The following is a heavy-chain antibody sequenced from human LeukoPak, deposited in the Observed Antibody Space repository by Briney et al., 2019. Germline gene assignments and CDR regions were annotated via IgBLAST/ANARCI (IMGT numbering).Heavy chain of an antibody. CDR1: GYTFTSYD. CDR2: MNPNSGNT. D-gene: IGHD6-19*01. Sequence: DSVKVSCKASGYTFTSYDINWVRQATGQGLEWMGWMNPNSGNTGYAQKLQGRVTMTTDTSTSTAYMELRSLRSDDTAVYYCARLSSGWDFDYWGQGTLVTVSS. J-gene: IGHJ4*02. V-gene: IGHV1-8*01. CDR3: ARLSSGWDFDY.